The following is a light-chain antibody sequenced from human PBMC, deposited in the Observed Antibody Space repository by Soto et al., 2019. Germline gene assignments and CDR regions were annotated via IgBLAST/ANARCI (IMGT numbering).Light chain of an antibody. CDR1: SSDVGTYNY. J-gene: IGLJ1*01. Sequence: QSALTQPRSVSGSPGQSVTISCTGTSSDVGTYNYVSWYQQHPGKAPKVVIYDVSQRPSGVPDRFSGSKSGNTASLSISGLQGEDEAEYYCCSYAGRSAYFVFGTGTKLTVL. V-gene: IGLV2-11*01. CDR3: CSYAGRSAYFV. CDR2: DVS.